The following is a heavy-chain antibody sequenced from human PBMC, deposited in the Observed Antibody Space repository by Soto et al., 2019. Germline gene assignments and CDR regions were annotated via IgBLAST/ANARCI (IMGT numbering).Heavy chain of an antibody. V-gene: IGHV4-59*01. CDR3: ARASSSIDYYYMDV. D-gene: IGHD6-13*01. CDR1: GGSISSYY. J-gene: IGHJ6*03. CDR2: IYYSGST. Sequence: SETLSLTCTVSGGSISSYYWSWIRQPPGKGLEWIGYIYYSGSTNYNPSLKSRVTISVDTSKNQFSLKLSSVTAADTAVYYCARASSSIDYYYMDVWGKGTTVTVSS.